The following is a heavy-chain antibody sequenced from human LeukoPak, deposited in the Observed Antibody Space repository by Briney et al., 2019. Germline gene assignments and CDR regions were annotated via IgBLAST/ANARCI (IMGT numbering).Heavy chain of an antibody. V-gene: IGHV4-39*01. Sequence: SETLSLTCTVSGGSISSSTYYWGWIRQPPGKGLEWVGSIYYSGSTYYNPSLKSRVTISVDTSKNQFSLILSSVTAADTAVYYCARNGAYCGSDCHYYSDYWGQGTLVTVSS. D-gene: IGHD2-21*02. CDR3: ARNGAYCGSDCHYYSDY. CDR2: IYYSGST. J-gene: IGHJ4*02. CDR1: GGSISSSTYY.